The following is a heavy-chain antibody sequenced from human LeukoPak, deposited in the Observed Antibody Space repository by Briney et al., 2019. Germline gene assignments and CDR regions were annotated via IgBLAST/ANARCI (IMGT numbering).Heavy chain of an antibody. V-gene: IGHV1-2*02. CDR2: INPNSGGT. CDR3: ATEYPLAVAGND. CDR1: GYTFTGYY. D-gene: IGHD6-19*01. J-gene: IGHJ4*02. Sequence: GASVTVSCKASGYTFTGYYMHWVRQAPGQGREGMGWINPNSGGTNYAQKFQGRVTMTRDTSISTAYMELSRLRSDDTAVYYCATEYPLAVAGNDWGQGTLVTVSS.